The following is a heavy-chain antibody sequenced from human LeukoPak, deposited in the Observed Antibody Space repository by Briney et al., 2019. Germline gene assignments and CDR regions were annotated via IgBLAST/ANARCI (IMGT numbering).Heavy chain of an antibody. Sequence: GGSLRLSCAASGFTFSSYGMNWVRQAPGKGLEWISYLCSGSTTIYYADSVKGRFTITRDYAKNSLYLQMNGQRDEDTVVYYCARDRYDVLTGPQYGMDVWGQGTTVTVSS. CDR3: ARDRYDVLTGPQYGMDV. CDR1: GFTFSSYG. J-gene: IGHJ6*02. CDR2: LCSGSTTI. D-gene: IGHD3-9*01. V-gene: IGHV3-48*02.